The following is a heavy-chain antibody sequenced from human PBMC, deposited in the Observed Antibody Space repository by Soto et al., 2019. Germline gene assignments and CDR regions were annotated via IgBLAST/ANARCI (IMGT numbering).Heavy chain of an antibody. CDR1: GGSFGTSY. J-gene: IGHJ3*02. CDR2: INHNGDS. CDR3: ARVTRFPDAFDI. V-gene: IGHV4-34*01. Sequence: QVHLQQWGAGLLKPSETLSLTCGVYGGSFGTSYWAWIRQSPEKGLERIGKINHNGDSNSNPSLTMRVTISLDISENQLSLKLTPVAAADTAVYYCARVTRFPDAFDIWGQGSPGIVSS.